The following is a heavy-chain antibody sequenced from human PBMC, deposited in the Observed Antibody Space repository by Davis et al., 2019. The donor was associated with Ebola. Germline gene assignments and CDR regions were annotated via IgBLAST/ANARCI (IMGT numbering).Heavy chain of an antibody. CDR3: ATEDCSGGSCFYYYTMDV. J-gene: IGHJ6*02. D-gene: IGHD2-15*01. CDR2: IYSGGST. Sequence: GESLKISCAASGFTVSSNYMSWVRQAPGKGLEWVSVIYSGGSTYYADSVKGRFTISRDNSKNTLYLQMNSLRAEDTAVYYCATEDCSGGSCFYYYTMDVWGQGTTVTVSS. V-gene: IGHV3-66*01. CDR1: GFTVSSNY.